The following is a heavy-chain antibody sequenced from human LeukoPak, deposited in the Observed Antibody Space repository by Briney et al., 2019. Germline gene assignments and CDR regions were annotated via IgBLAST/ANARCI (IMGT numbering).Heavy chain of an antibody. CDR1: GGSISSSSYY. CDR3: ARGTMVRGVRY. V-gene: IGHV4-39*07. J-gene: IGHJ4*02. D-gene: IGHD3-10*01. CDR2: IYYSGST. Sequence: PSETLSLTCTVSGGSISSSSYYWGWIRQPPGKGLEWIGSIYYSGSTYYNPSLKSRVTISVDTSKNQFSLKLSSVTAADTAMYYCARGTMVRGVRYWGQGTLVTVSS.